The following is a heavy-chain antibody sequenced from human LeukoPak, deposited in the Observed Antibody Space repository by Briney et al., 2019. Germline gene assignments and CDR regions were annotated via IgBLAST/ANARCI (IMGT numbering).Heavy chain of an antibody. V-gene: IGHV4-30-4*01. J-gene: IGHJ4*02. Sequence: SETLSLTCTVSGGSISSGDYYWSWIRQPPGKGLEWIGYIYYSGSTYYNPSLKSRVTISVDASKNQFSLKLSSVTAADTAVYYCARDLLNEGNHLDYWGQGTLVTVSS. CDR2: IYYSGST. D-gene: IGHD4-23*01. CDR3: ARDLLNEGNHLDY. CDR1: GGSISSGDYY.